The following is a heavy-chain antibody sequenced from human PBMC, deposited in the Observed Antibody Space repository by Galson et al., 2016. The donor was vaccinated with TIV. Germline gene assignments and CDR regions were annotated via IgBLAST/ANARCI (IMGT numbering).Heavy chain of an antibody. V-gene: IGHV1-2*02. CDR3: ARFVYGDYVDY. J-gene: IGHJ4*02. Sequence: VKVSCKASGYTFSAYYMHWVRQAPGQGLEWMGWISPNSGDTNYPQKFRGRVTMTRDTSITTDYMELTTLTSDDTAVYYCARFVYGDYVDYWGQGTLVTVSS. CDR1: GYTFSAYY. D-gene: IGHD4-17*01. CDR2: ISPNSGDT.